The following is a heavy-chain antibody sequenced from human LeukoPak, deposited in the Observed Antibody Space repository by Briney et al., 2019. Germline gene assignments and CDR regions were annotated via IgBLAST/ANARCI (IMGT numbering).Heavy chain of an antibody. CDR1: GYSFISYW. V-gene: IGHV5-51*01. CDR3: ARLDVVTGAQTWGVHNYYMDV. CDR2: VFPADSET. D-gene: IGHD3-9*01. J-gene: IGHJ6*03. Sequence: GESLKISCQVSGYSFISYWIGWVRQMPGKGLAWMGIVFPADSETKYSPSFQGQVTISADKSTTTAYLQWSSLKASDTAMYYCARLDVVTGAQTWGVHNYYMDVWGKGTTVIVSS.